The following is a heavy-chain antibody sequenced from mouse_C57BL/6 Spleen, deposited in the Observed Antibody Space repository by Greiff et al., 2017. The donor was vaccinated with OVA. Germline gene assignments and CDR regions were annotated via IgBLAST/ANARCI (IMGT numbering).Heavy chain of an antibody. CDR2: ISDGGSYT. D-gene: IGHD2-4*01. V-gene: IGHV5-4*01. J-gene: IGHJ3*01. Sequence: DVHLVESGGGLVKPGGSLKLSCAASGFTFSSYAMSWVRQTPEKRLEWVATISDGGSYTYYPDNVKGRFTISRDNSKNNLYLQMSHLKSEDTAMYYCARDYYDFAYWGPGTLVTLSA. CDR3: ARDYYDFAY. CDR1: GFTFSSYA.